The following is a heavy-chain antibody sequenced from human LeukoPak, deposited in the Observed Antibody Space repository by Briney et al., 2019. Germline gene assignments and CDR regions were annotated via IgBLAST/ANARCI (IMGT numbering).Heavy chain of an antibody. J-gene: IGHJ5*02. CDR3: ARVVVPAAYNWFDP. CDR2: IYTNGST. V-gene: IGHV4-61*02. CDR1: GGSISSGSYY. D-gene: IGHD2-2*01. Sequence: SQTLSLTCTVSGGSISSGSYYWSWIRQPAGKGLEWIGRIYTNGSTDYNPSLKSRVTISVDTSKNQFSLKLSSVTAADTAVYYCARVVVPAAYNWFDPWGQGTLVTVSS.